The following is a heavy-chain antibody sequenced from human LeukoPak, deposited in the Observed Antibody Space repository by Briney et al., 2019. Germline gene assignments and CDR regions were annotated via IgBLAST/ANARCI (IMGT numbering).Heavy chain of an antibody. V-gene: IGHV3-72*01. CDR2: IRNKAKSHTT. CDR3: TRSCSSSSCPLYYFDY. Sequence: GGSLRLTWAASGFTFSDHYMDWVRQAPGKGLEGVGGIRNKAKSHTTEYAASVKARFTISRDDSKKSLYLQMNSLKSEDTALYYCTRSCSSSSCPLYYFDYWGRGTLVTVSS. D-gene: IGHD2-2*01. J-gene: IGHJ4*02. CDR1: GFTFSDHY.